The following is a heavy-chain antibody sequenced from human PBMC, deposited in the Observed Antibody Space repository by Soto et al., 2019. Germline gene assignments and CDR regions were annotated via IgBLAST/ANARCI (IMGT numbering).Heavy chain of an antibody. J-gene: IGHJ4*02. CDR1: GFTFSSYG. CDR3: AKERKRSSGSSSIRCPGY. D-gene: IGHD6-6*01. CDR2: ISYDGSNK. V-gene: IGHV3-30*18. Sequence: QVQLVESGGGVVQPGRSLRLSCAASGFTFSSYGMHWVRQAPGKGLEWVAVISYDGSNKYYADSVKGRFTISRDNSKNTLYLQMNSLRAEDTAVYYCAKERKRSSGSSSIRCPGYWGQGTLVTVSS.